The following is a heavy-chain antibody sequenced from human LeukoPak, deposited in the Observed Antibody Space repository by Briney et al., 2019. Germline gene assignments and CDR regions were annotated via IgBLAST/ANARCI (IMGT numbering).Heavy chain of an antibody. CDR2: IKQDGSEK. D-gene: IGHD3-22*01. CDR1: GFTFSSYW. CDR3: ARTLYYYDSSGYYY. J-gene: IGHJ4*02. V-gene: IGHV3-7*01. Sequence: PGGSLRLSCAASGFTFSSYWMSWARQAPGKGLEWVANIKQDGSEKYYVDSVKGRFTISRDNAKNSLYLQMNSLRAEDTAVYYCARTLYYYDSSGYYYWGQGTLVTVSS.